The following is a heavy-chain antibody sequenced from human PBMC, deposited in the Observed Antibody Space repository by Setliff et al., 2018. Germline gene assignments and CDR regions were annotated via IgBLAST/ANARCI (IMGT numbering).Heavy chain of an antibody. D-gene: IGHD2-15*01. J-gene: IGHJ4*02. Sequence: SETLSLTCTVSGGSISSHYWSWIRQPPGKGLEWIGYIHYSGSINYNPSLKSRVTISVDTSKNQSSLKLSSVTAADTAVYYCARSLGYCSGGSCYSEAPFDYWGQGTLVTVSS. CDR3: ARSLGYCSGGSCYSEAPFDY. V-gene: IGHV4-59*08. CDR1: GGSISSHY. CDR2: IHYSGSI.